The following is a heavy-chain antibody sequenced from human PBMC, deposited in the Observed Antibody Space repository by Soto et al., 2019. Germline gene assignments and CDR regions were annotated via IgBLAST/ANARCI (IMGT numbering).Heavy chain of an antibody. J-gene: IGHJ4*02. CDR1: GFTFSSYA. D-gene: IGHD6-19*01. CDR3: ARSNRGWSSSHQFDY. V-gene: IGHV3-23*01. CDR2: VSSSGAST. Sequence: EVQLLESGGGLVQPGGSLRLSCAASGFTFSSYAVSWVRQAPGKWLEWVSGVSSSGASTYYADSVKGRFTISRDNSKNTVYLQMNSLRADDTAVYYCARSNRGWSSSHQFDYWGQGTLVTVSS.